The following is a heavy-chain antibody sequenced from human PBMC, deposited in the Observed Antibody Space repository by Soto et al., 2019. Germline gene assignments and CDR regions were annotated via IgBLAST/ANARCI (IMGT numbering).Heavy chain of an antibody. J-gene: IGHJ6*03. V-gene: IGHV3-33*01. CDR2: IWYDGSYK. CDR1: GFSFSGYG. D-gene: IGHD3-9*01. CDR3: ARDSFNSKSTILSSRYYFYYMDV. Sequence: QVQLVESGGGVVQPGRSRRLSCVVSGFSFSGYGMHWVRQAPGKGLEWVAVIWYDGSYKYYADSVKGRFTISRDDSKNTVYLQMNSLRGEDTAIYSCARDSFNSKSTILSSRYYFYYMDVWGRGTTVTVSS.